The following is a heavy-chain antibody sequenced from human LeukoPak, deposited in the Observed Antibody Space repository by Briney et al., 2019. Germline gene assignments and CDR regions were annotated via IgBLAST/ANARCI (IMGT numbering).Heavy chain of an antibody. J-gene: IGHJ4*02. CDR3: AEEEYYDSSGTSTPLFDY. CDR2: WNSGSI. D-gene: IGHD3-22*01. Sequence: WNSGSIGYADSVKGRFTISRDNAKNSLYLQMNSLRPEDTAFYYCAEEEYYDSSGTSTPLFDYWGQGTLVTVSS. V-gene: IGHV3-9*01.